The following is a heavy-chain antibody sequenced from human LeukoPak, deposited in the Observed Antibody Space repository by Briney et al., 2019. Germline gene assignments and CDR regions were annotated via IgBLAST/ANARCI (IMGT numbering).Heavy chain of an antibody. CDR1: GFTFSSYW. V-gene: IGHV3-74*01. D-gene: IGHD3-10*01. CDR2: INSDGSST. J-gene: IGHJ4*02. Sequence: GGSLRLSCAASGFTFSSYWMHWVRQAPGKGLVWVARINSDGSSTDYADSGKGRFTISRDNAKNTLCLQMNSLRAEDTAVYYCATYYYGSGSSTKVDYWGQGTLVTVSS. CDR3: ATYYYGSGSSTKVDY.